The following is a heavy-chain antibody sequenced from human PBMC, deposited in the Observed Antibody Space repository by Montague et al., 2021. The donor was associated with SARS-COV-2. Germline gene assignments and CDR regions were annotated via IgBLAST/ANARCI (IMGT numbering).Heavy chain of an antibody. Sequence: SLRLSLAASGFTFSSYEMNWVRQAPGKGLEWVSYINSSGSTIYYADSVKGRFTISRDNAKNSLYLQMNSLRAEDTAVYYCARAVPYVFRPLKYFDYWGQGTLVTVSS. CDR1: GFTFSSYE. V-gene: IGHV3-48*03. CDR3: ARAVPYVFRPLKYFDY. D-gene: IGHD3-16*01. J-gene: IGHJ4*02. CDR2: INSSGSTI.